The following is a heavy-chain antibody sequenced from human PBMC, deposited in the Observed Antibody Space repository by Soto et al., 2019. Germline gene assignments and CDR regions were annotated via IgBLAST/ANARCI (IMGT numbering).Heavy chain of an antibody. D-gene: IGHD5-18*01. V-gene: IGHV4-59*08. CDR1: GDSISSYY. CDR3: ARHVSGSYGPVFNY. CDR2: IYYSGST. Sequence: TVSGDSISSYYWSWIRQPPGKGLEWIGYIYYSGSTNYNPSLKSRVTISVDTSKNQFSLKLSSVTAADTAVYYCARHVSGSYGPVFNYWGQGTLVTVSS. J-gene: IGHJ4*02.